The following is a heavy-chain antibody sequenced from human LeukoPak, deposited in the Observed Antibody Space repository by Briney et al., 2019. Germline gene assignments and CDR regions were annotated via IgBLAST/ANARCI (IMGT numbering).Heavy chain of an antibody. V-gene: IGHV4-34*01. CDR3: ARGYSSSWYFKAYFWFDP. CDR1: GVSFSGYY. D-gene: IGHD6-13*01. CDR2: INHSGSA. Sequence: PSETLSLTCAVYGVSFSGYYWSWIRQPPGKGLEWIGEINHSGSANYNPSLKSRVTISVDTSKNQFSLKLSSVTAADTAVYYCARGYSSSWYFKAYFWFDPWGQGTLVTVSS. J-gene: IGHJ5*02.